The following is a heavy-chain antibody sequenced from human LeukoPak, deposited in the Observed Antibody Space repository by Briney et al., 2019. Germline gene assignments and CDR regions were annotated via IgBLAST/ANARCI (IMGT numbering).Heavy chain of an antibody. CDR1: GGSIARDSHH. V-gene: IGHV4-39*01. Sequence: SETLSLTCTVSGGSIARDSHHWGWIRQPPGKGLEWIGSISYRGDTFYNPSLKGRVTISVDTSKNQFSLNLNFVSAADTAVYYCARREGPFDYWGQGTLVTVSS. CDR3: ARREGPFDY. CDR2: ISYRGDT. J-gene: IGHJ4*02.